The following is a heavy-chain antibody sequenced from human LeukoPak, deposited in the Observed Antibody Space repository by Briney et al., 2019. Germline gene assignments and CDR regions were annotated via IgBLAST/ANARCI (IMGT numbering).Heavy chain of an antibody. CDR3: AKDRQWLFKWYFDL. CDR2: ISGSGVTT. Sequence: GGSLRLSCAAPGFTFSDYYMSWVRQAPGKGLEWVSAISGSGVTTYYADSVKGRFTISRDSSKNTLYLQMNSLRAEDAAVYYCAKDRQWLFKWYFDLWGRGTLVTVSS. J-gene: IGHJ2*01. D-gene: IGHD6-19*01. V-gene: IGHV3-23*01. CDR1: GFTFSDYY.